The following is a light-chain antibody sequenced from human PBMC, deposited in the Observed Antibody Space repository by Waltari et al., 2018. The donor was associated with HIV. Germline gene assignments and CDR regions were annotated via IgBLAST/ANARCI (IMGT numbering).Light chain of an antibody. J-gene: IGKJ2*01. CDR2: MTS. CDR1: QDFDNW. V-gene: IGKV1-5*03. CDR3: QQYSTQYA. Sequence: IQMTPSPSNLSASVGDTVILPCRASQDFDNWLAWYHQKPGRAPKLLISMTSVLESGVPSRFRGSGSGTTFTLTITGLQPDDIGTYFCQQYSTQYAFGQGTRVE.